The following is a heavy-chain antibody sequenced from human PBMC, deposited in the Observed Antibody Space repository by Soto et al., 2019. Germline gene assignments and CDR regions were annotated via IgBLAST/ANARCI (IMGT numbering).Heavy chain of an antibody. CDR3: ARLSYGDYRDYYYYGMDV. V-gene: IGHV5-51*01. CDR1: GYSFTSYW. D-gene: IGHD4-17*01. CDR2: IYPGDSDT. Sequence: GESLKISCKGSGYSFTSYWIGWVRQMPGKGLEWMGIIYPGDSDTRYSPSFQGQVTISADKSISTAYLQWSSLKASDTAMYYCARLSYGDYRDYYYYGMDVWGQGTTVTVSS. J-gene: IGHJ6*02.